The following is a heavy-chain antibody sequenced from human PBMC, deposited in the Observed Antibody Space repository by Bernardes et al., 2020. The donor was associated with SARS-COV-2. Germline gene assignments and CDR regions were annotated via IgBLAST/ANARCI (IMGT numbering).Heavy chain of an antibody. CDR2: ISAYNGNT. V-gene: IGHV1-18*01. J-gene: IGHJ4*02. CDR1: GYTFTSYG. Sequence: ASVKVSCKASGYTFTSYGISWVRQAPGQGLEWMGWISAYNGNTNYAQKLQGRVTMTTDTSTSTAYMELRSLRSDDTAVYYCARESGIFGVVIIPRGPDFDYWGQGTLVTVSS. CDR3: ARESGIFGVVIIPRGPDFDY. D-gene: IGHD3-3*01.